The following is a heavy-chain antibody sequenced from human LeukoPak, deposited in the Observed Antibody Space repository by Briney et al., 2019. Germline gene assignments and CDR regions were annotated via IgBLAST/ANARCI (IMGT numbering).Heavy chain of an antibody. CDR2: ISGSGGST. Sequence: GGSLRLSCAGSGLTFSTYNMNWVRQAPGKGLEWVSAISGSGGSTYYADSVKGRFTISRDNSKNTLYLQMNSLRAEDTAVYYCARGIRLARSSSLFDYWGQGTLVTVSS. D-gene: IGHD6-6*01. CDR1: GLTFSTYN. CDR3: ARGIRLARSSSLFDY. J-gene: IGHJ4*02. V-gene: IGHV3-23*01.